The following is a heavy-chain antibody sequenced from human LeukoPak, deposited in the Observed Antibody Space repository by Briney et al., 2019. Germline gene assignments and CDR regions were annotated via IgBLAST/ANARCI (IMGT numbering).Heavy chain of an antibody. CDR3: ARAPSEWFGELSPYYYGMDV. V-gene: IGHV3-66*01. Sequence: SGGSLRLSCAASGFTVSSNYMSWVRQAPGKGLEWVSVIYSGGSTYYAGSVKGRFTISRDNSKNTLYLQMNSLRAEDTAVYYCARAPSEWFGELSPYYYGMDVWGQGTTVTVSS. J-gene: IGHJ6*02. CDR2: IYSGGST. D-gene: IGHD3-10*01. CDR1: GFTVSSNY.